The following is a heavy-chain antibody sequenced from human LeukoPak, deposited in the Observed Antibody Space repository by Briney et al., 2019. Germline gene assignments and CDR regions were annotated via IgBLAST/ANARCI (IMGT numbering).Heavy chain of an antibody. V-gene: IGHV5-51*01. D-gene: IGHD6-19*01. CDR1: GYSFTSYW. CDR2: IYPGDSDT. J-gene: IGHJ6*02. Sequence: GESLKISCKGSGYSFTSYWIGWVRQMPGKGLEWMGIIYPGDSDTRYSPSFQGQVTISADKSISTAYLQWSSLKASDTAMYYCARVIAVADYYYGMDVWGQGTTATVSS. CDR3: ARVIAVADYYYGMDV.